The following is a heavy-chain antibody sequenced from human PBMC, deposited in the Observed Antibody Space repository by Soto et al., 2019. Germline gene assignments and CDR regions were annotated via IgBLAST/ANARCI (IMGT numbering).Heavy chain of an antibody. D-gene: IGHD5-18*01. CDR2: IYYSGST. V-gene: IGHV4-59*01. Sequence: SSETLSLTCTVSGVSIISYYWSWIRQPPGKGLEWIGYIYYSGSTNYNPSLKSRVTISVDTSKNQFSLKLSSVTAADTAVYYCARFGYSYGFDYWGQGTLVTVSS. CDR1: GVSIISYY. J-gene: IGHJ4*02. CDR3: ARFGYSYGFDY.